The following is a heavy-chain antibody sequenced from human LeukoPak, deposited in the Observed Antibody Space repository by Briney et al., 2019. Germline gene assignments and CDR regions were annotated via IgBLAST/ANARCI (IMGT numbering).Heavy chain of an antibody. CDR1: GGSFSGYY. V-gene: IGHV4-34*01. CDR2: INHSGST. Sequence: NTSETLSLTCAVYGGSFSGYYWSWIRQPPGKGLEWIGEINHSGSTNYNPSPKSRVTISVDTSKNQFSLKLSSVTAADTAVYYCARGSPRIAAAGINRWGQGTLVTVSP. J-gene: IGHJ4*02. D-gene: IGHD6-13*01. CDR3: ARGSPRIAAAGINR.